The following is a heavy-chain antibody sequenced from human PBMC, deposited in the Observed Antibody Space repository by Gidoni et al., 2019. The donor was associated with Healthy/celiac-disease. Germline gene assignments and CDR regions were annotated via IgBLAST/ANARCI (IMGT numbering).Heavy chain of an antibody. V-gene: IGHV1-69*06. J-gene: IGHJ5*02. CDR3: AVTYYYGSGSYFWFDP. CDR2: IIPIFGTA. CDR1: GGTFISYA. Sequence: QVQLVQSGAEVKKPGSSVKVSCKASGGTFISYAIRWVRQAPGQGLEWMGGIIPIFGTANYAQKCQGRVTITADKSTSTAYMELSSLRSEDTAVYYCAVTYYYGSGSYFWFDPWGQGTLVTVSS. D-gene: IGHD3-10*01.